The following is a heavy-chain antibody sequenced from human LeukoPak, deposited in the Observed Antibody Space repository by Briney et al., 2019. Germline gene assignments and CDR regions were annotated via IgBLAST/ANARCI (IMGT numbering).Heavy chain of an antibody. Sequence: GASVKVSCKASGYTFTDYYVHWMRQAPGQGPEWMGWMNPNSGGTNYAQKFQGRVTMTRDTSITTAYMELSSLRSDDTAVYYCAPRRVAADSGFDYWGQGTQVTVSS. CDR1: GYTFTDYY. V-gene: IGHV1-2*02. J-gene: IGHJ4*02. CDR2: MNPNSGGT. CDR3: APRRVAADSGFDY. D-gene: IGHD6-19*01.